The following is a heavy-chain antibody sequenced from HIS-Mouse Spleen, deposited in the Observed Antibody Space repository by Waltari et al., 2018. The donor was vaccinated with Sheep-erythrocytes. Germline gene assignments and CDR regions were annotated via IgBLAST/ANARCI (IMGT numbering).Heavy chain of an antibody. J-gene: IGHJ4*02. CDR2: ISSSSSYR. V-gene: IGHV3-21*01. CDR1: GLTFSSYS. CDR3: ARDAPHGDPFDY. D-gene: IGHD7-27*01. Sequence: EVQLVESGGGLVKPGGSLRLSCAASGLTFSSYSMNWFRQAPGKELDLVSSISSSSSYRYYSESVKGRFTISRDNAKNSLYLQMNSLRAEDTAVYYCARDAPHGDPFDYWGQGTLVTVSS.